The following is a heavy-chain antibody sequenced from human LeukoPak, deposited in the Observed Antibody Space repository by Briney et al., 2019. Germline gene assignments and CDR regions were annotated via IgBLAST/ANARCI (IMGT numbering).Heavy chain of an antibody. J-gene: IGHJ4*02. CDR3: ARVATQRYPFGQFDY. D-gene: IGHD3-10*01. CDR1: GGSISSGGYS. CDR2: ISHSGST. V-gene: IGHV4-30-2*01. Sequence: SQTLSLTCAVSGGSISSGGYSWSWIRQPSGKGLEWIGYISHSGSTYYNPSLNSRVTISVDRSKNQFSLNLTSVTAADTAVYYCARVATQRYPFGQFDYWGQGTLVTVSS.